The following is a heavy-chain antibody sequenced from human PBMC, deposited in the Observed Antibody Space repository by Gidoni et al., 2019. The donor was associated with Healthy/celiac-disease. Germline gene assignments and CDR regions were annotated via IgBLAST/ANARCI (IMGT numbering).Heavy chain of an antibody. J-gene: IGHJ5*02. CDR3: ARDPTRPGIAAAGTLWXDX. V-gene: IGHV1-46*01. Sequence: QVQLVQSGAEVKKPGASVKVSCKASGYTLTSYYMTWVRKAPGQGLEWMGIINPSGGSTSYAQKFQGRVTMTRDTSTSTVYMELSSLRSEDTAVYYCARDPTRPGIAAAGTLWXDXWGQGTLVTVS. CDR2: INPSGGST. D-gene: IGHD6-13*01. CDR1: GYTLTSYY.